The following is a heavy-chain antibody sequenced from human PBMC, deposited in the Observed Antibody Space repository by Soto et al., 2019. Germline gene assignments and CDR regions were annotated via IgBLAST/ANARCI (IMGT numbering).Heavy chain of an antibody. Sequence: SETLSLTCTVSGGSISSGGYYWSWIRQHPGKGLEWIGYINHSGSTNYNPSLKSRVTISVDTSKNQFSLKLSSVTAADTAVYYCARGRGDSRYYYYYYGMDVWGQGTTVTVSS. J-gene: IGHJ6*02. CDR3: ARGRGDSRYYYYYYGMDV. CDR2: INHSGST. D-gene: IGHD2-21*02. V-gene: IGHV4-31*03. CDR1: GGSISSGGYY.